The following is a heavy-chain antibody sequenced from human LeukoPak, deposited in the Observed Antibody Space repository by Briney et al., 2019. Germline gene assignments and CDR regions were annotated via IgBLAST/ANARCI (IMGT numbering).Heavy chain of an antibody. D-gene: IGHD6-19*01. V-gene: IGHV3-48*04. CDR2: ITTGGSSI. CDR1: GFTFSAYA. CDR3: AGVRYDSGWYDF. J-gene: IGHJ5*01. Sequence: GGSLRLSCAASGFTFSAYAMAWVRQAPGKGLECVSHITTGGSSIFYADSVKGRFTISRDNAKNSLYLQMNSLRAEDAAVYYCAGVRYDSGWYDFWGQGALVTVSS.